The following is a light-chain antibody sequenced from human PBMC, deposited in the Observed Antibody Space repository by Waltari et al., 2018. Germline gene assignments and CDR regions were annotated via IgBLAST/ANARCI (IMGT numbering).Light chain of an antibody. CDR2: AVS. Sequence: HSALTQPRSVSGSPGQSVAISCTGTSSDVGIYNFVSWYQQHPGKVPKLIIYAVSQRPPGVPDRFSGSKSGNTASLTISGLQADDEADYYCLSCAANDICVFGGGTQLTV. J-gene: IGLJ2*01. CDR3: LSCAANDICV. CDR1: SSDVGIYNF. V-gene: IGLV2-11*01.